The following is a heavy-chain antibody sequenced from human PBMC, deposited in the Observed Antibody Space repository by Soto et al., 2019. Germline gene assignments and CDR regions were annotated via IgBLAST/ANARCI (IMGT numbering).Heavy chain of an antibody. J-gene: IGHJ6*03. CDR2: MNPNSGNT. CDR3: ARKRKYYYYMDV. Sequence: ASVKVSCKASGYTFTSYDINWVRQATGQGLEWMGWMNPNSGNTGYAQKFQGRVTMTRNTSISTAYMELSSLRSEDTAVYYCARKRKYYYYMDVWGKGTTVTVSS. V-gene: IGHV1-8*01. CDR1: GYTFTSYD.